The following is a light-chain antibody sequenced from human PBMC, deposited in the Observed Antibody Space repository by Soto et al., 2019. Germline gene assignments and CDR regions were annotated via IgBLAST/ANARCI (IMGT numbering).Light chain of an antibody. CDR1: QSIRED. Sequence: AIQMTQSPSSLSASVGERVTITCRASQSIREDLGCYQQKPGQAPKLLIYAASTLLSEVPSRFRGSGSGTDFTLTISSLQPEDFATYFCLQDHGFPLTFGGGTKVEIK. CDR3: LQDHGFPLT. CDR2: AAS. V-gene: IGKV1-6*01. J-gene: IGKJ4*01.